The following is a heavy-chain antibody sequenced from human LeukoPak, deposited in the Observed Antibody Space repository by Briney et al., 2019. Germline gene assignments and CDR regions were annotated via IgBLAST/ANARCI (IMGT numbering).Heavy chain of an antibody. CDR3: ARDSDYPVSIVPFFDY. Sequence: ASVKVSCKASGYTFTSYGISWVRQAPGQGLEWMGWISAYNGNTNYAQKLQGRVTMTTDTSTSTAYMELRSLRSDDTAVYYCARDSDYPVSIVPFFDYWGQGTLVTVSS. CDR1: GYTFTSYG. D-gene: IGHD4-11*01. J-gene: IGHJ4*02. CDR2: ISAYNGNT. V-gene: IGHV1-18*01.